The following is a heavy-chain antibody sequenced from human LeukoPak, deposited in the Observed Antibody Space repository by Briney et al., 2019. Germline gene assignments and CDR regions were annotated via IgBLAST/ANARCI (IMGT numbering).Heavy chain of an antibody. Sequence: SETLSLTCTVSGGSINSSSYYWGWIRQPPGKGLEWIGSIFYGGNTYDNPSLKSRVTISLDTSKNQFSVKLSSVTAADTAVYYCASVRRGFGESSKYYAYYYMGVWGKGTTVTISS. CDR3: ASVRRGFGESSKYYAYYYMGV. V-gene: IGHV4-39*01. D-gene: IGHD3-10*01. J-gene: IGHJ6*03. CDR2: IFYGGNT. CDR1: GGSINSSSYY.